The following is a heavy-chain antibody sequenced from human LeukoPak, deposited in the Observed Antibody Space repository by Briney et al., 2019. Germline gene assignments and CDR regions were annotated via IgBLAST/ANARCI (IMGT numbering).Heavy chain of an antibody. CDR1: GLDFRTYG. CDR2: ISSSSSTI. V-gene: IGHV3-48*02. J-gene: IGHJ3*02. CDR3: ARVGYAFDI. Sequence: GGSLRLSCAASGLDFRTYGMHWVRQAPGKGLEWVSYISSSSSTIYYADSVKGRFTISRDNAKNSLYLQMNSLRDEDTAVYYCARVGYAFDIWGQGTMVTVSS.